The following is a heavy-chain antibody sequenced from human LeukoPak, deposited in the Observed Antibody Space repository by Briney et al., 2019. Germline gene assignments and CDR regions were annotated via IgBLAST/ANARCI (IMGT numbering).Heavy chain of an antibody. J-gene: IGHJ4*02. CDR3: AKGTYSAYNSGCAY. D-gene: IGHD5-12*01. CDR1: DFTFSSLW. Sequence: GGSLRLSCAASDFTFSSLWMNWVRQAPGKGLEWVANIKPDGSEKYYVDSVKGRFTISRDNSRNTLYLQMNSLRAEDTALYYCAKGTYSAYNSGCAYWGQGTLVTVSS. V-gene: IGHV3-7*01. CDR2: IKPDGSEK.